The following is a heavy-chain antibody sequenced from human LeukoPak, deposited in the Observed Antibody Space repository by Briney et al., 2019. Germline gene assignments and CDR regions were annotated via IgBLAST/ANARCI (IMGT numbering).Heavy chain of an antibody. CDR2: ISSSSSTI. CDR1: GFTINNYS. Sequence: PGGYLSLSCAASGFTINNYSLNWHAHAQGLEWKGVSYISSSSSTISYADSVKGRFTISRDKAKNSLYLQMNSLRAEDTAVYYCARGWEPYHDAFDIWGQGTMVTVSS. CDR3: ARGWEPYHDAFDI. V-gene: IGHV3-48*01. J-gene: IGHJ3*02. D-gene: IGHD1-26*01.